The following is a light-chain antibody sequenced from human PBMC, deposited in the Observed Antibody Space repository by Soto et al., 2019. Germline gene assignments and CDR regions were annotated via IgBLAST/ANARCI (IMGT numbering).Light chain of an antibody. CDR1: QTISSNY. Sequence: PGERATLSCRASQTISSNYFAWYQQTPGQAPRLLIYAASYRATGIPDRFSGSGSGTDFNLTISRVEPEDIAMYFCQQYGNSPRTFGQGTKVDIK. CDR3: QQYGNSPRT. CDR2: AAS. J-gene: IGKJ1*01. V-gene: IGKV3-20*01.